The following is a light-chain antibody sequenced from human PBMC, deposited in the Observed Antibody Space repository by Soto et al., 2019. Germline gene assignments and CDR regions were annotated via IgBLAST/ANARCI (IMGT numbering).Light chain of an antibody. J-gene: IGKJ3*01. CDR2: GAS. Sequence: DIQMTQSPSSLSASVGDRVTITCRASQSISTYLTWYQQKPARAPKLLIYGASSLPSGVPSRFRGSGSGTDFTLTISSLQPEDFATYYCQQSYSSPRTFGPGTKVDVK. CDR3: QQSYSSPRT. CDR1: QSISTY. V-gene: IGKV1-39*01.